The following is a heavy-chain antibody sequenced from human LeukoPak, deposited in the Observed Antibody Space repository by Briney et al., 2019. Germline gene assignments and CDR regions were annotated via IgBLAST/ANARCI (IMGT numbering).Heavy chain of an antibody. CDR2: ISSSSSYI. V-gene: IGHV3-21*01. Sequence: PGGSLRLSCAASGFTFSSYSMNWVRQAPGKGLEWVSSISSSSSYIYYADSVKGRFTISRDNAKNSLYLQMNSLRAEDTAVYYCARVFYYDSSGYYYLAYWGQGTLVTVSS. CDR1: GFTFSSYS. J-gene: IGHJ4*02. CDR3: ARVFYYDSSGYYYLAY. D-gene: IGHD3-22*01.